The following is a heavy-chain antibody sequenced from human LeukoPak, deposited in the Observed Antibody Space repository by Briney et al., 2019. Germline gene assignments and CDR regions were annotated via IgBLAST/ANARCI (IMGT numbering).Heavy chain of an antibody. CDR2: IYYSGST. CDR1: GGSISSYY. J-gene: IGHJ3*02. D-gene: IGHD4-23*01. V-gene: IGHV4-59*01. CDR3: ARSYTTVVTKGLVRAFDI. Sequence: SETLSLTCTVSGGSISSYYWSWIRQPPGKGLEWIGYIYYSGSTNYNPSLKSRVTISVDTSKNQFSLKLSSVTAADTAVYYCARSYTTVVTKGLVRAFDIWGQGTMVTVSS.